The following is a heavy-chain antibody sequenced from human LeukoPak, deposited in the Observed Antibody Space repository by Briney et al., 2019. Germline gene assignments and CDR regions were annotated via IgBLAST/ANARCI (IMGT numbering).Heavy chain of an antibody. V-gene: IGHV4-34*01. J-gene: IGHJ4*02. CDR2: INHSGST. CDR1: GGSFSGYY. Sequence: SETLSLTCAVYGGSFSGYYWSWIRQPPGKGLEWIGEINHSGSTNYNPSLKSRVTISVDTSKNQFSLKLSSVTAADTAVYYCARGASFDYWGQGTLVTVSS. CDR3: ARGASFDY.